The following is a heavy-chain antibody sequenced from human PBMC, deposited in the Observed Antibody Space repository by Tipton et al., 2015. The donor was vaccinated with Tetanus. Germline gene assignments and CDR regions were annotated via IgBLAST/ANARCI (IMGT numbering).Heavy chain of an antibody. J-gene: IGHJ6*02. CDR2: IYYSGST. D-gene: IGHD5-18*01. CDR3: ARGPMVNYYYYGMDV. CDR1: GGSISSYY. Sequence: LRLSCTVSGGSISSYYWSWIRQPPGKGLEWIGYIYYSGSTNYNPSLKSRVTISVDTSKNQFSLKLSSVTAADTAVYYCARGPMVNYYYYGMDVWGQGTTVTVSS. V-gene: IGHV4-59*01.